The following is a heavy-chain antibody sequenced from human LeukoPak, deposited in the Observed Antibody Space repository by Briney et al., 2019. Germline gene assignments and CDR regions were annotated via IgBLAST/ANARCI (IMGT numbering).Heavy chain of an antibody. CDR3: ARARGVYYFDY. D-gene: IGHD3-16*01. V-gene: IGHV3-30*01. Sequence: GGSLRLSCAASGFTFSSYAMHWVRQAPGKGLEWVAVISYDGSNKYYADSVKGRFTISRDNSKNTLYLQMNSLRAEDTAVYYCARARGVYYFDYWGQGTLVTVSS. CDR2: ISYDGSNK. J-gene: IGHJ4*02. CDR1: GFTFSSYA.